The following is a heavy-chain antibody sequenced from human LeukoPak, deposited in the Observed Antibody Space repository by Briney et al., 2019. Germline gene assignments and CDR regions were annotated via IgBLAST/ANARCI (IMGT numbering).Heavy chain of an antibody. D-gene: IGHD4-23*01. Sequence: GGSLRLSCAASGFTFSSYWMSWVRQAPGKGLEWVANIKQDGSEKYYVDSVKGRFTISRDNAKNSLYLQMNSLRAEDTAVYYCAKSYDYGGNSPSFDYWGQGTLVTVSS. CDR2: IKQDGSEK. J-gene: IGHJ4*02. CDR1: GFTFSSYW. V-gene: IGHV3-7*01. CDR3: AKSYDYGGNSPSFDY.